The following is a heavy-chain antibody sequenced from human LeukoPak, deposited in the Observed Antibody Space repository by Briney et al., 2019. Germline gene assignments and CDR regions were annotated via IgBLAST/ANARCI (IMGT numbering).Heavy chain of an antibody. CDR3: ARVYRSSTSCRVGYYFDY. V-gene: IGHV3-21*01. Sequence: GGSLRLSCAASGFTFSSYSMNWVRQAPGKGLEWVSSIRSSSSYIYYADSVKGRFTISRDNAKNSLYLQMNSLRAEDTAVYYCARVYRSSTSCRVGYYFDYWGQGTLVTVSS. J-gene: IGHJ4*02. CDR1: GFTFSSYS. D-gene: IGHD2-2*01. CDR2: IRSSSSYI.